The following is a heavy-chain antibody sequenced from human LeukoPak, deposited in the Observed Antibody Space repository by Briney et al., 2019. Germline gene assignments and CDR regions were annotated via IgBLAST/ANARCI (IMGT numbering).Heavy chain of an antibody. CDR1: GYTFTSYY. J-gene: IGHJ5*02. CDR2: INPSGGST. Sequence: GDSVKVSCKASGYTFTSYYIHWVRQAPGQGLEWMGIINPSGGSTTYAQKFQGRVTMTRDMSTRTLYMELSSLRSEDTAFYYCARVGDYSPRGWFDPWGQGTLVTVSS. V-gene: IGHV1-46*01. D-gene: IGHD4-11*01. CDR3: ARVGDYSPRGWFDP.